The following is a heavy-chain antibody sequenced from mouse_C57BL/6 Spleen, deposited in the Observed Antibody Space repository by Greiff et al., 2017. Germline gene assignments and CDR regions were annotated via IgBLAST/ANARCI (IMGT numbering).Heavy chain of an antibody. V-gene: IGHV1-55*01. CDR1: GYTFTSYW. Sequence: VQLQQPGAELVKPGASVKMSCKASGYTFTSYWITWVKQRPGQGLEWIGDIYPGSGSTNYNEKFKSKATLTVATSSSTAYMQLSSLTSEDSAVYYSAREGIYYGNYGAMDYWGQGTSVTVSS. CDR3: AREGIYYGNYGAMDY. CDR2: IYPGSGST. J-gene: IGHJ4*01. D-gene: IGHD2-1*01.